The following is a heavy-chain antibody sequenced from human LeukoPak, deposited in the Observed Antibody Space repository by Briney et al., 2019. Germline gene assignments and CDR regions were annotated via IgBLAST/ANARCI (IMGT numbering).Heavy chain of an antibody. CDR1: GGSISTYY. V-gene: IGHV4-59*12. CDR3: ARGTMTTVTYYFDY. CDR2: IYYSGST. Sequence: PSETLSLTCTVSGGSISTYYWTWIRQPPGKGLEWIGYIYYSGSTNYNPSLKSRVTTSVDTSKNQFSLKLSSVTAADTAVYYCARGTMTTVTYYFDYWGQGTLVTVSS. D-gene: IGHD4-17*01. J-gene: IGHJ4*02.